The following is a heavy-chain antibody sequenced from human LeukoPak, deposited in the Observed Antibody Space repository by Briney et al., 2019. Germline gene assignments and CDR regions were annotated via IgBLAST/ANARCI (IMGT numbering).Heavy chain of an antibody. V-gene: IGHV3-23*01. CDR3: AKDSYDSSGYYYYYGMDV. D-gene: IGHD3-22*01. Sequence: HPGGSLRLSCAASGFTFSSYAMSWVRQVPGKGLEWVSAISGSGGSTYYADSVKGRFTISRDNSKNTLYLQMNSLRAEDTAVYYCAKDSYDSSGYYYYYGMDVWGQGTTVTVSS. J-gene: IGHJ6*02. CDR1: GFTFSSYA. CDR2: ISGSGGST.